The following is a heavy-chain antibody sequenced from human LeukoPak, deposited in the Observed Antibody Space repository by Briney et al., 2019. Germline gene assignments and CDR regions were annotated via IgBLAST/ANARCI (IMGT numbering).Heavy chain of an antibody. J-gene: IGHJ6*03. CDR1: GFTFSRNG. CDR3: ARGRLIYCSGGSCYRRNYYYYYMDV. Sequence: HPGGSLRLSCAASGFTFSRNGMTWVRQAPGKGLEWVSAISGSGGNTYYADSVKGRFTISRDNSKNTLYLQMNSLRAEDTAVYYCARGRLIYCSGGSCYRRNYYYYYMDVWGKGTTVTISS. CDR2: ISGSGGNT. V-gene: IGHV3-23*01. D-gene: IGHD2-15*01.